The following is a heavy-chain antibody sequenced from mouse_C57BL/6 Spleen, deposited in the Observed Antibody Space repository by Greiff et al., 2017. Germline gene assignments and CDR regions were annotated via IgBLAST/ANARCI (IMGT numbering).Heavy chain of an antibody. Sequence: QVQLQQPGAELVKPGASVKMSCKASGYTFTSYWITWVKQRPGQGLAWIGDIYPGSGSTNYNEKFKSKATLTVDTSSSTAYMQLSSLTSEDSAVYYCARSGGSSPWFAYWGQGTLVTVSA. D-gene: IGHD1-1*01. CDR2: IYPGSGST. J-gene: IGHJ3*01. CDR3: ARSGGSSPWFAY. CDR1: GYTFTSYW. V-gene: IGHV1-55*01.